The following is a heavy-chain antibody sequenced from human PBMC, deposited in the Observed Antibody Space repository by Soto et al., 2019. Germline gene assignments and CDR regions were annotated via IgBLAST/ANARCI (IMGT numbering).Heavy chain of an antibody. D-gene: IGHD3-22*01. CDR1: GFTFSSYA. Sequence: PGGSLRLSCAASGFTFSSYAMHWVRQAPGKGLEWVAVISYDGSNKYYADSVKGRFTISRDNSKNTLYLQMNSLRAEDTAVYYCIYYDSSGTSEFAYFDYWGQGTLVTVSS. CDR3: IYYDSSGTSEFAYFDY. V-gene: IGHV3-30-3*01. CDR2: ISYDGSNK. J-gene: IGHJ4*02.